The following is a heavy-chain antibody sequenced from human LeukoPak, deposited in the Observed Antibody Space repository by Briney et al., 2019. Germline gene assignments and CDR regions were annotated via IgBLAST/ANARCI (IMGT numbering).Heavy chain of an antibody. CDR1: GFTFSNYA. V-gene: IGHV3-64*01. D-gene: IGHD2-2*01. CDR3: ARGECISTTCYSNEY. Sequence: GGSLRLSCAASGFTFSNYAMHWVRQAPGKGLEYVSAITSNGGSTYYANSVKGRFTISRDNSKNTLYLQMGSLRPEDMAVYYCARGECISTTCYSNEYWGQGTLVTVSS. CDR2: ITSNGGST. J-gene: IGHJ4*02.